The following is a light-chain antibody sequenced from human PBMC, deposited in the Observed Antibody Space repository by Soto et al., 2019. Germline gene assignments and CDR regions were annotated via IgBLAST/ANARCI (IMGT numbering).Light chain of an antibody. CDR1: SSNIGAGYD. CDR3: QSYDSSLGGNYV. V-gene: IGLV1-40*01. J-gene: IGLJ1*01. CDR2: GSR. Sequence: QSVLTQPPSVSGAPGQTVTISCTGISSNIGAGYDVHWYQQLSGTAPKLLMYGSRNRPSGVPDRFSGSKSGTSASLATTGLQAEDEADYYCQSYDSSLGGNYVFGTGTKVTVL.